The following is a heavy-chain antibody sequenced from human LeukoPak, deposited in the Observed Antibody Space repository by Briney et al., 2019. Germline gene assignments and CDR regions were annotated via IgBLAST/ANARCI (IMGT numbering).Heavy chain of an antibody. Sequence: ASVKVSCKASGYTFTSYDINWVRQATGQGLEWMGWMNPNSGNTGYAQKFQGRVTMTRNISISTAYMELSSLRSEDTAVYYCAASIAVADPPDAFDIWGQGTMVTVSS. CDR3: AASIAVADPPDAFDI. J-gene: IGHJ3*02. CDR1: GYTFTSYD. V-gene: IGHV1-8*01. D-gene: IGHD6-19*01. CDR2: MNPNSGNT.